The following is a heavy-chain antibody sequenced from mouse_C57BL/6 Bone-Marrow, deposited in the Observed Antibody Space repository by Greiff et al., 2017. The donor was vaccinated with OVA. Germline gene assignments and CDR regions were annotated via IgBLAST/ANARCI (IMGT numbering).Heavy chain of an antibody. CDR3: ARRPTVVATDWYFDV. CDR1: GFTFSDYG. J-gene: IGHJ1*03. CDR2: ISSGSSTI. V-gene: IGHV5-17*01. Sequence: EVQGVESGGGLVKPGGSLKLSCAASGFTFSDYGMHWVRQAPEKGLEWVAYISSGSSTIYYADTVKGRFTISRDNAKNTLFLQMTSLRSEDTAMYYCARRPTVVATDWYFDVWGTGTTVTVSS. D-gene: IGHD1-1*01.